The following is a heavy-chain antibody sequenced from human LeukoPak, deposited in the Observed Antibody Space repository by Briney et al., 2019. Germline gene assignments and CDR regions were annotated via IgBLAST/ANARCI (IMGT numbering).Heavy chain of an antibody. Sequence: PGGSLRLSCAASGFTFSSYWMHWVRQAPGKGLVWVSRINSDGSSTSYADSVKGRFTISRDNAKNTLYLQMNSLRAEDTAVYYCARETGYYYYMDVWGKGTTVTVSS. CDR1: GFTFSSYW. D-gene: IGHD7-27*01. J-gene: IGHJ6*03. CDR3: ARETGYYYYMDV. V-gene: IGHV3-74*01. CDR2: INSDGSST.